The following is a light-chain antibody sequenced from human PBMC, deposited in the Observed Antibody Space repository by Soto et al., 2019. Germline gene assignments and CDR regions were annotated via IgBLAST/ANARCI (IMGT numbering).Light chain of an antibody. V-gene: IGLV1-40*01. Sequence: QSVLTQPPSVSGAPGQRVTISCTGSSSNIGAGYDVHWYQQLPGTAPKLLIYGNSNRPSGVPDRFSGSKSGTSASLAITGLQAEDEAHYYCQSYDSRMSGYVFGTGTKV. J-gene: IGLJ1*01. CDR3: QSYDSRMSGYV. CDR2: GNS. CDR1: SSNIGAGYD.